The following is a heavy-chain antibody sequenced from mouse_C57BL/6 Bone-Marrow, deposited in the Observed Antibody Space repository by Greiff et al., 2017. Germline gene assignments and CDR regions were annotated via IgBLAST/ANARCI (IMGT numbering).Heavy chain of an antibody. D-gene: IGHD5-1-1*01. J-gene: IGHJ1*03. CDR3: ARAGYPGYFDV. V-gene: IGHV1-69*01. CDR1: GYTFTSYW. CDR2: IDPSGGCT. Sequence: VQLQQPGAELVMPGASVKLSCKASGYTFTSYWMDWVKQRPGQGLEWIGEIDPSGGCTNYNQKFKGKATLTVDKSSSTAYMQLSSLTSEASAVYYCARAGYPGYFDVWGTGTTVTVSS.